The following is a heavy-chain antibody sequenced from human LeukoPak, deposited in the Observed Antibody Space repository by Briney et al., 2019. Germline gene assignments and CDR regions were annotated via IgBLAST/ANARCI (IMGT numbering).Heavy chain of an antibody. CDR3: AGGYQLLSYRWCMDV. D-gene: IGHD2-2*01. Sequence: ASVKVSCKASGYTFTSYGISWVRQAPGQGLEWMGWISAYNGNTNYAQKLQGRVTMTTDTSTSTAYMELRSLRSDDTAVYYCAGGYQLLSYRWCMDVWGQGPRSPSP. CDR2: ISAYNGNT. J-gene: IGHJ6*02. V-gene: IGHV1-18*01. CDR1: GYTFTSYG.